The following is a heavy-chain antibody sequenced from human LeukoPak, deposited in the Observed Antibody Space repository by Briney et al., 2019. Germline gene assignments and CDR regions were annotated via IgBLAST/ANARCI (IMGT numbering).Heavy chain of an antibody. CDR2: INHSGST. CDR1: GGSFSGYY. Sequence: PSETLSLTCAVYGGSFSGYYWSWIRQPPGKGLEWIGEINHSGSTNYNPSLKSRVTISVDTSKNQFSLKLSSVTAADTAVYYCASGGYRHGYHYGMDVWGKGTTVTVSS. D-gene: IGHD5-18*01. J-gene: IGHJ6*04. V-gene: IGHV4-34*01. CDR3: ASGGYRHGYHYGMDV.